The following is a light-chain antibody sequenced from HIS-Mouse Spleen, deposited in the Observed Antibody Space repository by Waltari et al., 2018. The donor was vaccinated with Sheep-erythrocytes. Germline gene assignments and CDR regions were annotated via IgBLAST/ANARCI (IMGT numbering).Light chain of an antibody. CDR3: QQRSNWYT. CDR2: DAS. V-gene: IGKV3-11*01. CDR1: QSVSSY. J-gene: IGKJ2*01. Sequence: EIVLTQSPSTLSLSPGERATLSCRASQSVSSYFACYQQKPDQPPRLLIYDASNQATGISASFSGSSAGTDSPLTSSSLEHEDVAVYYCQQRSNWYTFGQGTKLEIK.